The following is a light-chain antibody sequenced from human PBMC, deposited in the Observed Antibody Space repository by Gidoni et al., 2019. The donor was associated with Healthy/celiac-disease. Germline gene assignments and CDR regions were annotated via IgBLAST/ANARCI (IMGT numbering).Light chain of an antibody. CDR2: AAS. CDR3: QQPRT. Sequence: DIQLTQSPSFLSASVGDRVTITCRASQGISSYLAWYQQKPGKAPKLLIYAASTFQSGVPSRFSGSGSGTELTLTISSLQPEDFATYYCQQPRTFGQGTKVEI. J-gene: IGKJ1*01. CDR1: QGISSY. V-gene: IGKV1-9*01.